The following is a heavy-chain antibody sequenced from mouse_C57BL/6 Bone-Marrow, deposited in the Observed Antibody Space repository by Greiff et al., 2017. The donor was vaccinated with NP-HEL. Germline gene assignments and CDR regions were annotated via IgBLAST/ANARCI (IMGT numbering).Heavy chain of an antibody. CDR2: INPYNGGT. J-gene: IGHJ2*01. V-gene: IGHV1-19*01. CDR1: GYTFTDYY. CDR3: ARWSITTVVARDY. D-gene: IGHD1-1*01. Sequence: VQLKESGPVLVKPGASVKMSCKASGYTFTDYYMNWVKQSHGKSLEWIGVINPYNGGTSYNQKFKGKATLTVDKSSSTAYMELNSLTSEDSAVYYCARWSITTVVARDYWGQGTTLTVSS.